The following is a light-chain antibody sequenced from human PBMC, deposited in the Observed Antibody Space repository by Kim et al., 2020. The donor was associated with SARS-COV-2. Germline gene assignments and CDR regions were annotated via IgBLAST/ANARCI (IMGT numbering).Light chain of an antibody. CDR1: SSDVGGYNY. CDR3: CSYAGTYTYV. Sequence: QSALTQPRSVSGSPGQSVTISCTGTSSDVGGYNYVSWYQQHPGKARKLIIYGVSKRPSGVPDRFSGSKSDNMASLTISGLQAEDEADYYCCSYAGTYTYVFGTGTKVTVL. J-gene: IGLJ1*01. CDR2: GVS. V-gene: IGLV2-11*01.